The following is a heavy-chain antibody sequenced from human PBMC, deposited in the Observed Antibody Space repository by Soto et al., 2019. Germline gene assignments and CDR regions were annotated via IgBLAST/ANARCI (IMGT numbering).Heavy chain of an antibody. CDR3: ARDAASTTHGYYGLDV. Sequence: PGGSLRLSCAASGFTFSDYSMSWIRQAPGKGLQWVSYINERATFYADSVKGRFTMSRDNARNSVYLQLNSLRADDTAVYYCARDAASTTHGYYGLDVWGQGTTVTVSS. CDR1: GFTFSDYS. V-gene: IGHV3-11*01. J-gene: IGHJ6*02. CDR2: INERAT. D-gene: IGHD5-18*01.